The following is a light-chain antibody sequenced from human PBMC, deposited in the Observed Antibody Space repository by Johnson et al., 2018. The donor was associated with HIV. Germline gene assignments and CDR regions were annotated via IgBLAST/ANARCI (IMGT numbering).Light chain of an antibody. J-gene: IGLJ1*01. CDR3: GTWDSSLGAHYV. Sequence: QSMLTQPPSVSAAPGQKVTISCSGSSSNIGNNYVSWYQQLPGTAPKLLIFDNNKRPSGIPDRFSASKSGTSATLDITGLQTGDEADYYCGTWDSSLGAHYVFGTGTKVTVL. CDR1: SSNIGNNY. V-gene: IGLV1-51*01. CDR2: DNN.